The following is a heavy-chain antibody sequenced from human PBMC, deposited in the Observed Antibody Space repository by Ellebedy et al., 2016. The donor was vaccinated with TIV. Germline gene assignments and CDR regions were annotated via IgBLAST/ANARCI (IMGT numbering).Heavy chain of an antibody. CDR1: GFSFRSYW. CDR2: IYQDGSDQ. V-gene: IGHV3-7*01. CDR3: ARRGSYGDYAVQINSWLDT. J-gene: IGHJ5*02. Sequence: GESLKISCAASGFSFRSYWMSWVRQAPGKGLEWVANIYQDGSDQYYVDSVKGRFTISRDNVNKSLFLQMNSLRVEDTAVYYCARRGSYGDYAVQINSWLDTWGQGIPVTVSP. D-gene: IGHD4-17*01.